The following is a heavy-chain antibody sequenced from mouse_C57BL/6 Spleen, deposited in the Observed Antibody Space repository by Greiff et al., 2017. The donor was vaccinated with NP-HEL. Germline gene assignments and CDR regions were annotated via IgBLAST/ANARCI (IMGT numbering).Heavy chain of an antibody. D-gene: IGHD2-5*01. CDR1: GYTFTDYE. Sequence: QVQLQQSGAELVRPGASVTLSCKASGYTFTDYEMHWVKQTPVHGLEWIGAIDPETGGTAYNQKFKGKAILTADKSSSTAYMELRSLTSEDSAVYYCTRAYYNNDVRYFEVWGTGTTVTVSS. V-gene: IGHV1-15*01. CDR2: IDPETGGT. J-gene: IGHJ1*03. CDR3: TRAYYNNDVRYFEV.